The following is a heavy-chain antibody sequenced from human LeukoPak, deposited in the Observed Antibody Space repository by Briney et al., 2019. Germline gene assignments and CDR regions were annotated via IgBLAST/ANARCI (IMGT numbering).Heavy chain of an antibody. V-gene: IGHV3-21*01. J-gene: IGHJ4*02. D-gene: IGHD1-26*01. Sequence: GGSLRLSCAASGSTFSTYTMNWVRQAPGKGLEWVSSISSTTTYIYYADSVKGRSTISRDNAKNSLYLQMNSLRAEDTAVYYCARVAGATLDWGQGTLVTVSS. CDR1: GSTFSTYT. CDR3: ARVAGATLD. CDR2: ISSTTTYI.